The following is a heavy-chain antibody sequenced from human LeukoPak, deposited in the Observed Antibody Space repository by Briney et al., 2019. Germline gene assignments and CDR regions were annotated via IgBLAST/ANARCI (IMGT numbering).Heavy chain of an antibody. D-gene: IGHD4-11*01. CDR1: GGSISSYY. CDR3: ARRRIGDSTITIYNWFDP. Sequence: SETLSLTCTVSGGSISSYYWNWIRQPPGGGLEWIGFIHDSGSTNYNPFLKSRVTISVDTSKNQFSLKLRSVTAADTAVYYCARRRIGDSTITIYNWFDPWGQGTLVTVSS. CDR2: IHDSGST. J-gene: IGHJ5*02. V-gene: IGHV4-59*08.